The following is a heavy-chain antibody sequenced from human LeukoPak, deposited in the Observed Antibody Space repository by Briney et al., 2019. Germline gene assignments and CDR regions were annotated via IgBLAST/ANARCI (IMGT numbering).Heavy chain of an antibody. Sequence: SETLSLTCAVYGGSFSGYYWSWIRQPPGKGLEWIGEINHSGSTNYNPSLKSRVTISVDTSKNQFSLKLSSVTAADTAVYYCARVDAGRFCSGGSCYRALGDPPDYYYGMDVWGQGATVTVSS. D-gene: IGHD2-15*01. J-gene: IGHJ6*02. V-gene: IGHV4-34*01. CDR1: GGSFSGYY. CDR3: ARVDAGRFCSGGSCYRALGDPPDYYYGMDV. CDR2: INHSGST.